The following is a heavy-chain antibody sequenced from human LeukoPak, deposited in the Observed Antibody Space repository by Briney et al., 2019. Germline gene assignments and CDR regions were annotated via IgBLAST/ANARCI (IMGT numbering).Heavy chain of an antibody. CDR2: ILNNGVTT. J-gene: IGHJ2*01. CDR1: GFTFGTCA. Sequence: GGSLRLSCAASGFTFGTCAMTWVRQAPGMGLEWVSTILNNGVTTYHADSVKGRFTISRDNSKNTLYLQMNSLRAEDTAVYYCARERAYYYDSSGYFYRYWYFDLWGRGTLVTVSS. CDR3: ARERAYYYDSSGYFYRYWYFDL. D-gene: IGHD3-22*01. V-gene: IGHV3-23*01.